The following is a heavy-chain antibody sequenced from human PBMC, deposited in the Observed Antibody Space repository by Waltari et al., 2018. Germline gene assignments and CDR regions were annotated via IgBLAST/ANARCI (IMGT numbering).Heavy chain of an antibody. V-gene: IGHV3-74*01. CDR1: GFSLSRYW. J-gene: IGHJ4*02. D-gene: IGHD3-3*01. CDR3: VRDTLEWTSSTPHFDY. Sequence: EVQLVESGGGVVQPGRSLRLSCAASGFSLSRYWMHWVRLVPGKGLMGVARTSRDGSAGIYAESVKGRFTISRDNAKNSLYLQMNSLRAEDTAIYYCVRDTLEWTSSTPHFDYWGQGALVTVSS. CDR2: TSRDGSAG.